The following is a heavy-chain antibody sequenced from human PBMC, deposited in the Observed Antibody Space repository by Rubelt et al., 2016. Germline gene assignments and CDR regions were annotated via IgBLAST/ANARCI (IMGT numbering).Heavy chain of an antibody. Sequence: QVQLRESGPGLVKSSGTLSLTCTVSGGSISTSYYWGWIRQPPGKGLEWIGSVYYSGSTYYNPSLKIRLTISVDTSKNQLSLKLSSVTAADTAVYFCAGPWAYNSGWPFDYWGRGTLVTVSS. J-gene: IGHJ4*02. D-gene: IGHD5-12*01. CDR1: GGSISTSYY. V-gene: IGHV4-39*01. CDR2: VYYSGST. CDR3: AGPWAYNSGWPFDY.